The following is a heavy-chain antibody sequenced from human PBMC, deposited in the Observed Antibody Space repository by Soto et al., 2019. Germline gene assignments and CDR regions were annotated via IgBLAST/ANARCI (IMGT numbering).Heavy chain of an antibody. CDR3: ARDHGDDPVHWFDP. CDR1: GFTFSSYA. CDR2: ISYDGSNK. Sequence: QVQLVESGGGVVQPGRSLRLSCAASGFTFSSYAMHWVRQAPGKGLEWVAVISYDGSNKYYADSVKGRFTISRDNSKNTLYLQMNSLRAEDTAVYYCARDHGDDPVHWFDPWGQGTLVTVSS. J-gene: IGHJ5*02. V-gene: IGHV3-30-3*01. D-gene: IGHD4-17*01.